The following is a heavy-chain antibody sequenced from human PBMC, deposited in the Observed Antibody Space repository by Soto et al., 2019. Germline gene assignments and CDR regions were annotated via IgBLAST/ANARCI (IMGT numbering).Heavy chain of an antibody. V-gene: IGHV1-18*04. CDR2: ISAYNGNT. Sequence: ASVKVSCRASGYTFTSYGISWVRRAPGQGLEWMGWISAYNGNTNYAQKLQGRVTMTTDTSTSTAYMELRSLRSDDTAVYYCARVRSWDYDFWSGYYPRRDYYGMDGWGQGATVTVSS. CDR3: ARVRSWDYDFWSGYYPRRDYYGMDG. D-gene: IGHD3-3*01. J-gene: IGHJ6*02. CDR1: GYTFTSYG.